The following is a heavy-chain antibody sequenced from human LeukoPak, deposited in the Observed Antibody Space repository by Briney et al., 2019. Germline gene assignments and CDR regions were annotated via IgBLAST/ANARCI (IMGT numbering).Heavy chain of an antibody. D-gene: IGHD7-27*01. CDR1: GFSFRSYS. Sequence: GGPLRLSCAASGFSFRSYSMDWVRQAPGKGLEWVSSITGSSSYISYADSVKGRFTISRDNTKNSLYLQMDSLRAEDTAVYFCVRDLGHSRHYFEYWGQGALVTVSS. CDR3: VRDLGHSRHYFEY. J-gene: IGHJ4*02. V-gene: IGHV3-21*01. CDR2: ITGSSSYI.